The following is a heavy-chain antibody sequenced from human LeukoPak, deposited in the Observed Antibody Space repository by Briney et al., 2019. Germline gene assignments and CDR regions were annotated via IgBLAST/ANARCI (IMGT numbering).Heavy chain of an antibody. V-gene: IGHV3-21*01. CDR2: ISSSSSYI. CDR1: GFTFSSYA. D-gene: IGHD2-15*01. J-gene: IGHJ5*02. CDR3: ARGTRVAANLHTA. Sequence: GGSLRLSCAASGFTFSSYAMSWVRQAPGKGLEWVSSISSSSSYIYYADSVKGRFTISRDNAKNSLYLQMNSLRAEDTTVYYCARGTRVAANLHTAWGQGTLVTVSS.